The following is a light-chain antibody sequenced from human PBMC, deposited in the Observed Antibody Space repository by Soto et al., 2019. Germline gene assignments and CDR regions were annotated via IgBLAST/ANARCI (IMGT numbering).Light chain of an antibody. Sequence: QSALTQPASVSGSPGQSITVSCTGTSGDVGGYNYVSWYQHHPGRAPKLLLYEVSNRPSGVSNRLSGSKSGSTASLTISGLQDEDDAGYFCSSCTASGPVVFGGGTKVTVL. CDR1: SGDVGGYNY. CDR2: EVS. V-gene: IGLV2-14*01. J-gene: IGLJ2*01. CDR3: SSCTASGPVV.